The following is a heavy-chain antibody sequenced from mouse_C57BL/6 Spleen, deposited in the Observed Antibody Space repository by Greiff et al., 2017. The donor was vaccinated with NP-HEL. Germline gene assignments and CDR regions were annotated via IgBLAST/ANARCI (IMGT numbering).Heavy chain of an antibody. Sequence: VQLQQSGAELVMPGASVKLSCKASGYTFTSYWMHWVKQRPGQGLEWIGEIDPSDSYTNYNQKFKGKSTLTVDKSSSTAYMQLSSLTSEDSAVYYCARGLRRYFDVWGTGTTVTVSS. CDR2: IDPSDSYT. D-gene: IGHD3-3*01. CDR1: GYTFTSYW. CDR3: ARGLRRYFDV. J-gene: IGHJ1*03. V-gene: IGHV1-69*01.